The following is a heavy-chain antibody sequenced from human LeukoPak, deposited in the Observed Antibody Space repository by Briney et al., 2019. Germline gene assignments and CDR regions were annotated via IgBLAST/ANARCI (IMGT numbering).Heavy chain of an antibody. CDR3: TTGPKASQQLRV. CDR2: IKSKTDGGTK. V-gene: IGHV3-15*01. CDR1: GFTFSDAW. D-gene: IGHD5-24*01. J-gene: IGHJ4*02. Sequence: PGWSLRLSCAASGFTFSDAWMSWVRQAPGTGLEWVGRIKSKTDGGTKDYAAPVKGRFTISRDDSKNTLYLQMNSLKTEDTAVYYCTTGPKASQQLRVWGQGTLVTVSS.